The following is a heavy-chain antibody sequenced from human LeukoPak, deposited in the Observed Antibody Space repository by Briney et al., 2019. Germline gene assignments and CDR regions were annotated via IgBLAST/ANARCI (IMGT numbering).Heavy chain of an antibody. J-gene: IGHJ4*02. Sequence: SETLSLTCAVSGGSFSGYYWSWIRQPPGKGLERIGEINHSGSTNYNPSLKSRVTISVDTSKNQFSLKLSSVTAADTAVYYWAREVGDGFLFDYWGQGTLVTVSS. CDR2: INHSGST. D-gene: IGHD5-24*01. CDR1: GGSFSGYY. V-gene: IGHV4-34*01. CDR3: AREVGDGFLFDY.